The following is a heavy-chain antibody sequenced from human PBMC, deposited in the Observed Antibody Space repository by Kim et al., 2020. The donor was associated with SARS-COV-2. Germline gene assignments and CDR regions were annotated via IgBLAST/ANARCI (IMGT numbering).Heavy chain of an antibody. CDR3: ARGSFVWGSYRP. Sequence: NYTPSLKSRVTISGGTTKNQFSLKLSSVTAADTAVYSCARGSFVWGSYRPWGQGTLVTVSS. J-gene: IGHJ5*02. D-gene: IGHD3-16*02. V-gene: IGHV4-61*02.